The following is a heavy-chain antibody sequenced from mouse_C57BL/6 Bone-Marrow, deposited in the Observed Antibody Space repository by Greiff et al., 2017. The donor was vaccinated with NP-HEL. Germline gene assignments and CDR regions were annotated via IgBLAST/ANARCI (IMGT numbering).Heavy chain of an antibody. J-gene: IGHJ4*01. D-gene: IGHD2-2*01. CDR2: IYPRSGNT. CDR3: AKIYYGYDESAMDY. Sequence: VQRVESGAELARPGASVKLSCKASGYTFTSYGISWVKQRTGQGLEWIGEIYPRSGNTYYNEKFKGKATLTADKSSSTAYMELRSLTSEDSAVYFCAKIYYGYDESAMDYWGQGTSVTVSS. V-gene: IGHV1-81*01. CDR1: GYTFTSYG.